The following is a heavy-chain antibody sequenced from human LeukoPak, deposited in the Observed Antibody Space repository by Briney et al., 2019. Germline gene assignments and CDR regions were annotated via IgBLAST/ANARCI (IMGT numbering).Heavy chain of an antibody. V-gene: IGHV4-4*02. Sequence: SETLSLTCTVSLDSTTSNFWSWVRQPPGKGLEWIGEIHRGGSTNYNPSLQSRVTISIDRTRNQIALELSSVTAADTAVYYCAREILGGFNPGAYWGQGTLVTVSS. J-gene: IGHJ4*02. D-gene: IGHD1-14*01. CDR3: AREILGGFNPGAY. CDR1: LDSTTSNF. CDR2: IHRGGST.